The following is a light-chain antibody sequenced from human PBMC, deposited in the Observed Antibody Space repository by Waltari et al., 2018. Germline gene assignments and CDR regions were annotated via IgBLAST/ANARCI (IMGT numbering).Light chain of an antibody. Sequence: EIVLTQSPATLSVSPGEPATLSCRASQSVSINLAWYQHTPGQAPRLLIYEASTRPTGIPGRFSGSGSGTEFTLTIDNLQSEDFALFYCHQYKAWPYAFGQGTKIEI. V-gene: IGKV3-15*01. CDR3: HQYKAWPYA. J-gene: IGKJ2*01. CDR2: EAS. CDR1: QSVSIN.